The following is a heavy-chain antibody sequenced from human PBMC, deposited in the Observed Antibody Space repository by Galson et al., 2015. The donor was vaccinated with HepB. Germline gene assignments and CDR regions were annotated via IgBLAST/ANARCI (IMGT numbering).Heavy chain of an antibody. Sequence: SLRLSCAASGFTFSTYAMTWVRQAPGKGLEWVSSISDSAGNTYYADSVKGRFTISRDNSKNTLYVQMNSLRAEDTALYFCAKNLAGNGGRMAGMDVWGQGTTVIVSS. CDR3: AKNLAGNGGRMAGMDV. J-gene: IGHJ6*02. CDR2: ISDSAGNT. CDR1: GFTFSTYA. V-gene: IGHV3-23*01. D-gene: IGHD2-8*01.